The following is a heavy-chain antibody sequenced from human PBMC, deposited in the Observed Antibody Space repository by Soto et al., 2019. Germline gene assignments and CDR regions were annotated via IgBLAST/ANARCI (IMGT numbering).Heavy chain of an antibody. Sequence: SETLSLTCTVSGGSISTNNFYWGWIRQPPGKGLEYIGSIYYTGSTYYTPSLKSRFTISVDTSKNQFSLKVNSVPAADTAMYYCVRHRGGSSNFDFWGPGTLVTVSS. CDR2: IYYTGST. CDR3: VRHRGGSSNFDF. D-gene: IGHD6-6*01. CDR1: GGSISTNNFY. V-gene: IGHV4-39*01. J-gene: IGHJ4*02.